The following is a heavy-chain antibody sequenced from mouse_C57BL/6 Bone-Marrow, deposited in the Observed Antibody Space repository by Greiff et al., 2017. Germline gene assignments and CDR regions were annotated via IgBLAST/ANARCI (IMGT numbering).Heavy chain of an antibody. D-gene: IGHD2-4*01. CDR3: ARRGDYDGQVYAMDY. CDR1: GYTFTSYW. V-gene: IGHV1-64*01. J-gene: IGHJ4*01. CDR2: IHPNSGST. Sequence: QVQLKQPGAELVKPGASVKLSCKASGYTFTSYWMHWVKQRPGQGLEWIGMIHPNSGSTNYNEKFKSKATLTVDKSSSTAYMQLSSLTSEDSAVYYCARRGDYDGQVYAMDYWGQGTSVTVSS.